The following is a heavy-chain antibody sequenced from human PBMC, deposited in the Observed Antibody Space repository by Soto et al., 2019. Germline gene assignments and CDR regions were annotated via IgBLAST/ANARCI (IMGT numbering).Heavy chain of an antibody. V-gene: IGHV5-10-1*01. CDR1: GYSFTSYW. Sequence: GKSLKVSCKGSGYSFTSYWISWVRPMPGKGLEWMGRIDPSDSYTNYSPSFQGHGTISADKSVSTAYLQWSSLKASDTAMYYCARLCMSTSCQAFDIWRQGTMVTVS. J-gene: IGHJ3*02. CDR3: ARLCMSTSCQAFDI. CDR2: IDPSDSYT. D-gene: IGHD2-2*01.